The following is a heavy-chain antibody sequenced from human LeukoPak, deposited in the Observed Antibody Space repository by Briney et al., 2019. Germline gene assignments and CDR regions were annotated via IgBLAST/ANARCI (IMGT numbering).Heavy chain of an antibody. V-gene: IGHV4-59*12. CDR1: GGSISSYY. CDR2: IFYSGST. D-gene: IGHD3-22*01. CDR3: ARGIPRADYDSSGPPESPFDY. Sequence: SETLSLTCTVSGGSISSYYWSWIRQPPGKGLEWIGYIFYSGSTNYNPSLKSRVTISLDTSKNQFSLKLSSVTAADTAVYYCARGIPRADYDSSGPPESPFDYWGQGTLVTVSS. J-gene: IGHJ4*02.